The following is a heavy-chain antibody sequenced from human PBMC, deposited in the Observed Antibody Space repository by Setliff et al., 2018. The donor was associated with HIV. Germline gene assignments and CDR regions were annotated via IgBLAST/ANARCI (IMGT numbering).Heavy chain of an antibody. J-gene: IGHJ3*01. V-gene: IGHV1-69*13. CDR1: GGAFNTYA. CDR3: ASPHGYCPDGSCSLVGAFDF. CDR2: IIPIFNIA. Sequence: SVKVSCKASGGAFNTYAMNWVRQAPGQGHEWMGHIIPIFNIANYAQKFQDRITITADESTSTAYMELSSLRSEDTAVYYCASPHGYCPDGSCSLVGAFDFWGQGTMVTVSS. D-gene: IGHD2-8*01.